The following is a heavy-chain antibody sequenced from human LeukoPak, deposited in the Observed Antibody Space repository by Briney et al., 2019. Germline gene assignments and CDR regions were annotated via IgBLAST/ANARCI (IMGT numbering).Heavy chain of an antibody. Sequence: SETLSLTCAVYGGSFSGYYWSWIRQPPGKGLEWIGETNHSGSTNYNPSLKSRVTISVDTSKNQFSLKLSSVTAADTAVYYCARATTVVNGDYWGQGTLVTVSS. CDR2: TNHSGST. V-gene: IGHV4-34*01. J-gene: IGHJ4*02. CDR3: ARATTVVNGDY. D-gene: IGHD4-23*01. CDR1: GGSFSGYY.